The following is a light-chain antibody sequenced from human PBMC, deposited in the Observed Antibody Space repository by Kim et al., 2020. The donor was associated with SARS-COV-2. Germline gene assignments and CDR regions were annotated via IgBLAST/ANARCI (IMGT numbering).Light chain of an antibody. Sequence: SASVGDRVTITCQASQDISNNLNWYQQKPGEAPKVLIYDASNSETGVPSRFSGSGSGTDFTFTIDSLQPEDIATYYCQQFHNFPYTFGQGTKLEI. CDR3: QQFHNFPYT. V-gene: IGKV1-33*01. CDR2: DAS. J-gene: IGKJ2*01. CDR1: QDISNN.